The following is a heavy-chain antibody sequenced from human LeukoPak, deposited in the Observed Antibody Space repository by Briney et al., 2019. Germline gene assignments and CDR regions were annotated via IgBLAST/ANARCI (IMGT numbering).Heavy chain of an antibody. CDR1: GFTFNTYN. CDR3: ARVVLAARSLPYYYYMDV. Sequence: GGSLRLSCAASGFTFNTYNMCWVRQAPGKGLEWVSSISTTSYIYYADSVEGRFTVSRDNAQNSLFLQMSSLRAEDTAVYYCARVVLAARSLPYYYYMDVWGKGTTVTVSS. CDR2: ISTTSYI. J-gene: IGHJ6*03. V-gene: IGHV3-21*01. D-gene: IGHD6-6*01.